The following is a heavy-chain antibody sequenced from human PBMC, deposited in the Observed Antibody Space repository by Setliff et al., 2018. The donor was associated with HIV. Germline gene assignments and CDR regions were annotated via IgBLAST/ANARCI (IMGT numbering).Heavy chain of an antibody. J-gene: IGHJ6*02. Sequence: KASETLSLTCSVSGDSMRNQYWNWIRQSPGKGLELIGSIYYDGSTSTNANPSFKSRVTISVDTSKNQFYLKLTSVTAADTAVYYCARDKRASFDGLDVWGQGTTVTVSS. CDR2: IYYDGST. CDR1: GDSMRNQY. CDR3: ARDKRASFDGLDV. D-gene: IGHD1-1*01. V-gene: IGHV4-59*11.